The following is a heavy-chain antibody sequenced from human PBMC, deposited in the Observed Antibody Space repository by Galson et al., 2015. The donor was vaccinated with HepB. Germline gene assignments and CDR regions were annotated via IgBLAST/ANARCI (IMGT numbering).Heavy chain of an antibody. J-gene: IGHJ3*02. CDR2: IKSKTDGGTT. CDR1: GFTFSNAW. Sequence: SLRLSCAASGFTFSNAWMNWVRQAPGKGLEWVGRIKSKTDGGTTDYAAPVKGRFTISRDDSKNTLYLQMNSLKTEDTAVYYCTTDPIAGYSSSWYGTGVDAFDIWGQGTMVTVSS. D-gene: IGHD6-13*01. CDR3: TTDPIAGYSSSWYGTGVDAFDI. V-gene: IGHV3-15*07.